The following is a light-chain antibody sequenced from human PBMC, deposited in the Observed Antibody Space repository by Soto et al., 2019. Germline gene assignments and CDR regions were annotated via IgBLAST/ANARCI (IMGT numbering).Light chain of an antibody. Sequence: QLTQSPSFLSASVGDRVTITCRAIQGLGSYLAWYQQKPGKAPNLLIYGASTLQTGVPSRFSGSGSGTDFFLTISSLQPEDVATYFCLQDYNYPRTFGQGTKLQIK. CDR2: GAS. CDR1: QGLGSY. J-gene: IGKJ2*01. V-gene: IGKV1-6*01. CDR3: LQDYNYPRT.